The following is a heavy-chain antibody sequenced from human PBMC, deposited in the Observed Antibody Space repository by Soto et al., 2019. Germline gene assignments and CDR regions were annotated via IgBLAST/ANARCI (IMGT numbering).Heavy chain of an antibody. CDR3: TRLPNWNFRFDP. CDR2: IKTKTDKYAT. V-gene: IGHV3-73*02. D-gene: IGHD1-7*01. Sequence: EVQLVESGGGLVQPGGSLRLSCAASGFTFSGSAMHWVRQASGKGLEWVGRIKTKTDKYATAYAASVKGRFTISRDDSTSTAYLQMNSLKTEDTAVYYCTRLPNWNFRFDPWGQGTLVTVSS. J-gene: IGHJ5*02. CDR1: GFTFSGSA.